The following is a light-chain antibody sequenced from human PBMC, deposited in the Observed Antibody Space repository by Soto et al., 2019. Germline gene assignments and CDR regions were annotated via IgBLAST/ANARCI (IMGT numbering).Light chain of an antibody. V-gene: IGKV3-20*01. Sequence: ETVLTQSPGTLSLSPGEGATLSCRASQSIRSNYLAWYRQTPGQAPRLLIYGASKRASGIADRFSGSGSGTDFTLIISRLEPEDFALYYCQQYGSSPWTFGQGTKVEIK. CDR1: QSIRSNY. CDR3: QQYGSSPWT. J-gene: IGKJ1*01. CDR2: GAS.